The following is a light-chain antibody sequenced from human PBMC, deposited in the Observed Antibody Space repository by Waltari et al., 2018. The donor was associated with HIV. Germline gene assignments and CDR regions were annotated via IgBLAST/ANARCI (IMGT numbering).Light chain of an antibody. Sequence: QSALTQSASVSGSPGQSITISCTGTRSDVGRYNLVSWYQHHPGKAPKLMIYEVNKRPSGVSNRFSGSKSGNTASLTISGLQAEDEADYYCCSYAGSSTSVVFGGGTKLTVL. V-gene: IGLV2-23*02. CDR2: EVN. CDR3: CSYAGSSTSVV. J-gene: IGLJ2*01. CDR1: RSDVGRYNL.